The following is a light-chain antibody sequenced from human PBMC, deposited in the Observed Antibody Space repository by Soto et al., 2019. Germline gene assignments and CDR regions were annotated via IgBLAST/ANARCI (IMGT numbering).Light chain of an antibody. CDR2: EVS. V-gene: IGKV1-5*03. Sequence: DIQMTQSPSTLSGSVGDRVTITCRASQTISSWLAWYQQKPGKAPKLLIYEVSTLHSGVPSRFSGSGSGTEFTLTISSLQPDDFATYYCQQYNSYPWTFGQGTKVDIK. CDR1: QTISSW. J-gene: IGKJ1*01. CDR3: QQYNSYPWT.